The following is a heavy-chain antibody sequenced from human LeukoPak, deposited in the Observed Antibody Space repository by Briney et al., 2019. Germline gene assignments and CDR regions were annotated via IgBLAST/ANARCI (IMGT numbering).Heavy chain of an antibody. D-gene: IGHD1-26*01. CDR2: IYYSGST. CDR1: GGSISSGSYY. CDR3: ARSYSGIPYYFDY. J-gene: IGHJ4*02. V-gene: IGHV4-61*01. Sequence: SETLSLTCTVSGGSISSGSYYWSWIRQPPGKGLEWIGYIYYSGSTNYNPSLKSRVTISVDTSKNQFSLKLSSVTAADTAVYYCARSYSGIPYYFDYWGQGTLVTVSS.